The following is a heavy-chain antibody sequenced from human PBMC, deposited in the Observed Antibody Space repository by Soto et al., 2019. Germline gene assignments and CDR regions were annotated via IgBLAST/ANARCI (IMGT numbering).Heavy chain of an antibody. D-gene: IGHD4-17*01. CDR1: GFTFSSFA. CDR2: ISSSGGSV. CDR3: AKVKWTYGSVSDI. J-gene: IGHJ3*02. V-gene: IGHV3-23*01. Sequence: EVQLLESGGGLVQPGGSLRLSCAASGFTFSSFAMSWVRQAPGKGLEWVSGISSSGGSVNYANSVKGRFTISRDNSKNTLSLEINSLRAEDTALYYCAKVKWTYGSVSDIWGQGTMVTVSS.